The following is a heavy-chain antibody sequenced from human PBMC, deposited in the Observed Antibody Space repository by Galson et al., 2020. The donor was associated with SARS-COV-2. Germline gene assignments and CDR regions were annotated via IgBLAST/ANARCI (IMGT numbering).Heavy chain of an antibody. V-gene: IGHV4-39*01. J-gene: IGHJ4*02. CDR2: IYYSGST. D-gene: IGHD3-16*01. CDR1: GGSISSSSYY. Sequence: SETLSLTCTVSGGSISSSSYYWGWISQPPGKGLEWIGSIYYSGSTYYNPSLKSRVTISVDTSKNQFSLKLSSVTAADTAVYYCARLLGGVDYWGQGTLVTVSS. CDR3: ARLLGGVDY.